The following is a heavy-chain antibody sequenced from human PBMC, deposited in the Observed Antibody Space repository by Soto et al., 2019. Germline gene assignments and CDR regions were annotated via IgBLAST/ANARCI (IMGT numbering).Heavy chain of an antibody. CDR1: GYSFTNNG. Sequence: QVQLVQSGAEVKKPGASVKVSCKASGYSFTNNGINWVRQATGQGLEWMGWMNPTTGQTGYTEKFQGRLAMTRDTSITTAYMELTSLTSKDTAVYYCTRAGDSGAWISNWGQGTLVTVSS. CDR3: TRAGDSGAWISN. J-gene: IGHJ4*02. D-gene: IGHD7-27*01. V-gene: IGHV1-8*01. CDR2: MNPTTGQT.